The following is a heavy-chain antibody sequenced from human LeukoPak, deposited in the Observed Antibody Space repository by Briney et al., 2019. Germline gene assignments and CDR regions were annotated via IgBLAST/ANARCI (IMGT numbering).Heavy chain of an antibody. CDR2: IWYDGSNK. V-gene: IGHV3-33*01. J-gene: IGHJ5*02. CDR3: ATLTAPGES. Sequence: GGSLRFSCAASGFTFSSYGMHWVRQATGKGLEWVAVIWYDGSNKYYADSVKGRFTISRDNSKNTLYLQMNSLRAEDTAVYYCATLTAPGESWGQGTLVTVSS. D-gene: IGHD3-16*01. CDR1: GFTFSSYG.